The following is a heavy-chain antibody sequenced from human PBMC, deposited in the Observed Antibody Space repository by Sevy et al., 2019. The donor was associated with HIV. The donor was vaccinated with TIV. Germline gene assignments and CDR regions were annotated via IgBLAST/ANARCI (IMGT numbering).Heavy chain of an antibody. Sequence: GGSLRLSCAASGFSISGYGMHWVRQAPGKGLGWVAVIWYEGTNREYADSVKGRFTISRDTSKNTLYLQMNSLRVEDTAVYYCAREDIRVAGIGYYFHSWGQGTLVTVSS. CDR1: GFSISGYG. J-gene: IGHJ4*02. CDR3: AREDIRVAGIGYYFHS. D-gene: IGHD6-19*01. CDR2: IWYEGTNR. V-gene: IGHV3-33*01.